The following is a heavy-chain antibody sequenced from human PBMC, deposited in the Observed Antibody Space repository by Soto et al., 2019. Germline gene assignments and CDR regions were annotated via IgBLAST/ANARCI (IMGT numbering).Heavy chain of an antibody. J-gene: IGHJ3*02. D-gene: IGHD2-2*01. CDR3: ARRIVVVPAAHDAFDI. Sequence: LGESLKISCKGSGYSFTSYWIGWVRQMPGKGLEWMGIIYPGDSDTRYSPSFQGQVTISADKSISTAYLQWSSLKASDTAMYYCARRIVVVPAAHDAFDIWGQGTMVTVSS. CDR2: IYPGDSDT. V-gene: IGHV5-51*01. CDR1: GYSFTSYW.